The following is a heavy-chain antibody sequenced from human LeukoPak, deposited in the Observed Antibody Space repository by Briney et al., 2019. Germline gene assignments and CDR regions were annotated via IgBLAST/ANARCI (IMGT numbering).Heavy chain of an antibody. CDR2: IYSSGTT. D-gene: IGHD3-22*01. J-gene: IGHJ3*02. Sequence: GGSLRLSCAASGFTVSSSYMTWVRQAPGKGLEWVSVIYSSGTTFYAESVKGRFTVSRDNSKNTLYLQMNSLRVEDTAVYYCARFPQWGHDSSGAFDIWGQGTMVTVSS. CDR1: GFTVSSSY. CDR3: ARFPQWGHDSSGAFDI. V-gene: IGHV3-53*01.